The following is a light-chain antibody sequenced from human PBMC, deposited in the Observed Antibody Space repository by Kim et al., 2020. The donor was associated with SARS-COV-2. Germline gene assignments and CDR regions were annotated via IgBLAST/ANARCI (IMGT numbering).Light chain of an antibody. Sequence: SALTQPASVSGSPGQSITISCTGTSSDVGGYNYVSWYQHYPDTAPKLIIYDVSQRPSGISNRFSASKSGYTASLTISGLQAEDEADYYCCSYTSSSTYVFGTGTKVTVL. V-gene: IGLV2-14*03. CDR3: CSYTSSSTYV. J-gene: IGLJ1*01. CDR2: DVS. CDR1: SSDVGGYNY.